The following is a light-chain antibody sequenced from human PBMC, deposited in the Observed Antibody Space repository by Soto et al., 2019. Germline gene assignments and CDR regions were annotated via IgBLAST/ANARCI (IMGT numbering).Light chain of an antibody. V-gene: IGKV3-11*01. CDR3: QRRRDLPPTLT. Sequence: EIVLTQSPATLSLSPGERATLSCGASRSVSSYLAWYQQKPGQAPRLLIYDASYRATGIPARFSGSGYGTDCNLTLSSVWPEDFAVCYCQRRRDLPPTLTFGEGTKVESK. J-gene: IGKJ4*01. CDR2: DAS. CDR1: RSVSSY.